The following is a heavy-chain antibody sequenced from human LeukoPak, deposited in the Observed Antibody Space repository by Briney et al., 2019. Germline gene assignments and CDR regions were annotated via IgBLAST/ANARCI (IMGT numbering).Heavy chain of an antibody. CDR1: GYTFTGYY. J-gene: IGHJ4*02. CDR3: ARDLSLAVPVQGY. V-gene: IGHV1-2*02. CDR2: INPNSGGT. Sequence: ASVKVSCKASGYTFTGYYMHWVRQAPGQGLEWMGWINPNSGGTNYAQKFQGRVTMTGDTSISTAYMELSRLRSDDTAVYYCARDLSLAVPVQGYWGQGTLVTVSS. D-gene: IGHD6-19*01.